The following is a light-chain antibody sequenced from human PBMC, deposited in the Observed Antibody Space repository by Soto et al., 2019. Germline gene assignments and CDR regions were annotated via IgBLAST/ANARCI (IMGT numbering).Light chain of an antibody. J-gene: IGKJ5*01. CDR1: QSVSSN. CDR2: GAS. V-gene: IGKV3-11*01. Sequence: EIVMTHAPATLSVSPLERATLSFRASQSVSSNLAWYQQKPGQAPRLLIYGASTRATGIPARFSGSGSGTDFTLTISSLEPEDFAVYYCQQRSNWPPITFGQGTRLEIK. CDR3: QQRSNWPPIT.